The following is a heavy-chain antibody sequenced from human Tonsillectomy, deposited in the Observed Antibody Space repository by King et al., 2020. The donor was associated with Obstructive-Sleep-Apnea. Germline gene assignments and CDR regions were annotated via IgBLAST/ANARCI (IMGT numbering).Heavy chain of an antibody. V-gene: IGHV3-9*01. D-gene: IGHD4-17*01. CDR1: GFSFGDYA. Sequence: EVQLVESGGGLVQPGRSLRLSCAASGFSFGDYAIDWVRQAPGRGLEWVAGISWNMNSIDYADSVRGRFTISRDNARNSLYLQMNSLRADDTAIYYCTKHLRGGTTTRGEFDYWGQGTLVTVSS. J-gene: IGHJ4*02. CDR3: TKHLRGGTTTRGEFDY. CDR2: ISWNMNSI.